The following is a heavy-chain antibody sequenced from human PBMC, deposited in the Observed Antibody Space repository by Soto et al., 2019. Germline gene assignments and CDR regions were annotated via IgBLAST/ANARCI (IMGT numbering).Heavy chain of an antibody. CDR1: GFTFRSYA. D-gene: IGHD3-10*01. J-gene: IGHJ5*02. CDR3: ARDNLYYYGSGVWGWFDP. Sequence: GGSLRLSCAASGFTFRSYAMHWVRQAPGKWLEWVAVISYDGSNKYYADSVKGRFTISRDHSKNTLYLQMNSLRAEDTAVYYCARDNLYYYGSGVWGWFDPWGQGXLVTVYS. V-gene: IGHV3-30-3*01. CDR2: ISYDGSNK.